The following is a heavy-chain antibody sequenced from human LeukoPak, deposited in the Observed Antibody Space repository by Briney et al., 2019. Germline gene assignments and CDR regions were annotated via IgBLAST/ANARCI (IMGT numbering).Heavy chain of an antibody. CDR1: GFTFSSYG. Sequence: GRSPRLSCAASGFTFSSYGMHWVRQAPGKGLEWVAVIWYDGSNKYYADSVKGRFTISRDNSKNTLYLQMNSLRAEDTAVYYCARDGAYSSSWYSTDPTSNWFDPWGQGTLVTVSS. CDR3: ARDGAYSSSWYSTDPTSNWFDP. J-gene: IGHJ5*02. V-gene: IGHV3-33*01. D-gene: IGHD6-13*01. CDR2: IWYDGSNK.